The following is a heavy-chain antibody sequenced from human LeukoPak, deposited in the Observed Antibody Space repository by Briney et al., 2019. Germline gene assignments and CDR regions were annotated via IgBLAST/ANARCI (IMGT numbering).Heavy chain of an antibody. CDR3: ARGRIVDY. CDR1: GFTFSSYA. J-gene: IGHJ4*02. Sequence: PGGSLRLSCAASGFTFSSYAMHWVRQAPGKGLEWVAVISYDGSNKYYADSVKGRFTISRDNSKNTLYLQTNSLRAEDTAVYYCARGRIVDYWGQGTLVTVSS. V-gene: IGHV3-30*04. CDR2: ISYDGSNK. D-gene: IGHD2-15*01.